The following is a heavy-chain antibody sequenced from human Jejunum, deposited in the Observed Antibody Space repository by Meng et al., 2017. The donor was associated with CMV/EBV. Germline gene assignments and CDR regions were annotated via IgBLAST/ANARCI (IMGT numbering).Heavy chain of an antibody. D-gene: IGHD5-18*01. Sequence: QVQLQESGPGLVKPSETLSLTCTVSGGFISSYYWSWIRQPAGKGLEWIGRIYPNGNTNYNPSLKSRVTMSIDTSKNQFSLKLTSVTAADTAVYYCARDAPPNNYGWFDPWGQGTLVTVSS. CDR3: ARDAPPNNYGWFDP. CDR2: IYPNGNT. CDR1: GGFISSYY. J-gene: IGHJ5*02. V-gene: IGHV4-4*07.